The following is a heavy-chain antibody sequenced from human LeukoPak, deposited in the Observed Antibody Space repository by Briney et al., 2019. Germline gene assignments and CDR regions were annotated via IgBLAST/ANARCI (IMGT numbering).Heavy chain of an antibody. CDR1: GGSISSSTYY. V-gene: IGHV4-39*01. Sequence: SETLSLTCTVSGGSISSSTYYWGWIRQPPGKGLEWIGSIYYSGSTYYNASLKSRVTISADTSKNQFSLKPSSVTAADTAVYYCARPLSGSSSWHGDAFDIWGQGTMVTVSS. J-gene: IGHJ3*02. D-gene: IGHD6-13*01. CDR3: ARPLSGSSSWHGDAFDI. CDR2: IYYSGST.